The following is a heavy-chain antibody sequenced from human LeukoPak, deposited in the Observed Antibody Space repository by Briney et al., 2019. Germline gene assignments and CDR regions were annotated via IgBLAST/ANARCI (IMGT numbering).Heavy chain of an antibody. J-gene: IGHJ4*02. CDR2: INPNSGGT. D-gene: IGHD3-16*01. CDR1: GYTFTGYY. V-gene: IGHV1-2*02. CDR3: ARDNDPRDPPHFDY. Sequence: GASMKVSCKASGYTFTGYYMHWVRQAPGQGLEWMGWINPNSGGTNYAQKFRGRVTITADKSTRTAYMELSSLRSEDTAVYYCARDNDPRDPPHFDYWGQGTLVTVSS.